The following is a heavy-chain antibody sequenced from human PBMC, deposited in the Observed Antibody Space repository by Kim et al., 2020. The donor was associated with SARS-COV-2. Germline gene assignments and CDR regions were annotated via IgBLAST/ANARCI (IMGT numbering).Heavy chain of an antibody. V-gene: IGHV1-58*01. J-gene: IGHJ5*02. Sequence: NYEQKYQERVTMTRDMSTSTAYMELSRMRSEDTAVYYCAADRDSGERFDPWGQGTLVTVSS. CDR3: AADRDSGERFDP. D-gene: IGHD1-26*01.